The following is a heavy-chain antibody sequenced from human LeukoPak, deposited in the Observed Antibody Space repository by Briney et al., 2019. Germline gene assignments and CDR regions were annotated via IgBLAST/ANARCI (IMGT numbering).Heavy chain of an antibody. CDR2: IYHSGST. J-gene: IGHJ4*02. D-gene: IGHD3-22*01. CDR3: ARHYYDSSGLHFDY. Sequence: SETLSLTCAVYGGSFSGYYWSWIRQPPGKGLEWIGYIYHSGSTNYNPSLKSRVTISVDTSKNQFSLKLSSVTAADTAVYYCARHYYDSSGLHFDYWGQGTLVTVSS. V-gene: IGHV4-59*08. CDR1: GGSFSGYY.